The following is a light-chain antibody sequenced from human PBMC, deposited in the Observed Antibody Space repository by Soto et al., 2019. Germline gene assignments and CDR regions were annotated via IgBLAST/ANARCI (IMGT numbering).Light chain of an antibody. J-gene: IGKJ2*01. CDR2: GAS. V-gene: IGKV3-20*01. CDR3: QQYSKPPRYT. CDR1: QSVINNY. Sequence: EIVLTQSPVTLSLSPGERATLSCRASQSVINNYFAWYQQKPGQAPRLLIYGASSRATGIPDRFSGSGSGTDFTLTISRLEPEYFAVYYCQQYSKPPRYTFGQGTKLEIK.